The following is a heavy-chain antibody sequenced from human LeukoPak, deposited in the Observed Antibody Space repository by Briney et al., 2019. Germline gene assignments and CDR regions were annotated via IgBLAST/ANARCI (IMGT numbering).Heavy chain of an antibody. D-gene: IGHD2-15*01. CDR1: GYTFTGYY. CDR2: INPNSGGT. V-gene: IGHV1-2*04. J-gene: IGHJ3*02. CDR3: ATEIRYCSGGSCYPRGYDAFDI. Sequence: ASVKVSCKASGYTFTGYYMHWVRQAPGQGLEWMGWINPNSGGTNYAQKFQSWVTMTRDTSISTAYMELSSLRSEDTAVYYCATEIRYCSGGSCYPRGYDAFDIWGQGTMVTVSS.